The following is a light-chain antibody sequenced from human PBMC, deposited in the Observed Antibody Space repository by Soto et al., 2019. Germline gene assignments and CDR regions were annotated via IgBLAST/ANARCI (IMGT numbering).Light chain of an antibody. J-gene: IGKJ2*01. CDR2: AAS. V-gene: IGKV1-39*01. CDR3: QQSYTTPYT. CDR1: QSIGTY. Sequence: DIQMTQSPSSLSASVGDSVTVTCRASQSIGTYVNWYQQKPGKAPYLLIYAASRLQSGVPSKFSGSGSGTDFTLTISSLQPEDFATYYYQQSYTTPYTFGQGTNLEIK.